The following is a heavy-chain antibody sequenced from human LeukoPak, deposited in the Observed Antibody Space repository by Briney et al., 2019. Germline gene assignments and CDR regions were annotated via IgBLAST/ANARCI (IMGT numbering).Heavy chain of an antibody. Sequence: AGGSLRLSCAASGFTFSGSAMHWVRQASGKGLEWVGRIRSKANSYATAYAASVKGRFTISRDDSKNTAYLQMNSLKTEDTAVYYCTRHLGGIDYWGQGTLVTVSS. J-gene: IGHJ4*02. V-gene: IGHV3-73*01. D-gene: IGHD3-16*01. CDR2: IRSKANSYAT. CDR3: TRHLGGIDY. CDR1: GFTFSGSA.